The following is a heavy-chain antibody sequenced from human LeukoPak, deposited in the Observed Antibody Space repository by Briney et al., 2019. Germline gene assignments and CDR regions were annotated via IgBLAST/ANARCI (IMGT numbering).Heavy chain of an antibody. CDR1: GYSISSGYY. V-gene: IGHV4-38-2*02. CDR3: ARLNYYDSSGYPLSFDY. J-gene: IGHJ4*02. D-gene: IGHD3-22*01. Sequence: SETLSLTCTVSGYSISSGYYWGWIRQPPGKGLEWIGSIYHSVSTYYNPSLKSRVTISVDTSKNQFSLKLSSVTAADTAVYYCARLNYYDSSGYPLSFDYWGQGTLVTVSS. CDR2: IYHSVST.